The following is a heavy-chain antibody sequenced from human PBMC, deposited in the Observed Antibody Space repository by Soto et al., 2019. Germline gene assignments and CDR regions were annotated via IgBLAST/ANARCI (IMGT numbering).Heavy chain of an antibody. V-gene: IGHV3-11*01. D-gene: IGHD1-1*01. CDR3: ERGMNERNILYYLDY. CDR1: GFSFSDYY. CDR2: INGDGTTI. J-gene: IGHJ4*02. Sequence: GGSLRLSCAASGFSFSDYYMNWVRQAPGKGLEWVSYINGDGTTIYYADSVKGRFTISRDNAKKSLYLQMNSLRAEDTAVYFCERGMNERNILYYLDYWGQGSLVTVSS.